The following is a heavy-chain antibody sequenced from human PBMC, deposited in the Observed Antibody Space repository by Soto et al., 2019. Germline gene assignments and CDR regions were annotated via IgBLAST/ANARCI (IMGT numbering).Heavy chain of an antibody. V-gene: IGHV4-4*02. CDR3: ARDDSSGYQGLFDP. CDR2: IYHSGTT. D-gene: IGHD3-22*01. J-gene: IGHJ5*02. CDR1: GGSTSSSNW. Sequence: PSETLSLTCAVSGGSTSSSNWWSWVRQPPGKGLEWIGEIYHSGTTNYNPSLKSRVTISVDKSKNQFSLKLSSVTAADTAVYYCARDDSSGYQGLFDPWGQGNLVTVSS.